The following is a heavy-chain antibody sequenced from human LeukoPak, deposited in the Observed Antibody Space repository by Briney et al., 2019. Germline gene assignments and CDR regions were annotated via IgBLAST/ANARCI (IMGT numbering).Heavy chain of an antibody. CDR1: GGTFSSYA. CDR3: ARGGSRDGYNYIELWDY. V-gene: IGHV1-69*06. D-gene: IGHD5-24*01. Sequence: ASVKVSCKASGGTFSSYAISWVRQAPGQGLEWMGGIIPIFGTANYAQKFQGRVTITADKSTGTAYMELSSLRSEDTAVYCCARGGSRDGYNYIELWDYWGQGTLVTVSS. J-gene: IGHJ4*02. CDR2: IIPIFGTA.